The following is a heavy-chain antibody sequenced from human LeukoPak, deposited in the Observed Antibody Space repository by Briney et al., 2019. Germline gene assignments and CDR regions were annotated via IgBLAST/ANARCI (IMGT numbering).Heavy chain of an antibody. CDR2: INHSGST. Sequence: SETLSLTCAVYGGSFSGYYWSWIRQPPGKGLEWIGEINHSGSTNYNPSLKSRVTISVVTSKNQFSLKLSSVTAADTAVYYCARAPRRTRWFDPWGQGTLVTVSS. V-gene: IGHV4-34*01. CDR3: ARAPRRTRWFDP. J-gene: IGHJ5*02. CDR1: GGSFSGYY.